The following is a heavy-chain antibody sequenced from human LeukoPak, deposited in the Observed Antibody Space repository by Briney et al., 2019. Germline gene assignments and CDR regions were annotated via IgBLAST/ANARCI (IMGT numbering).Heavy chain of an antibody. D-gene: IGHD3-10*01. CDR2: INPSGGST. Sequence: ASVKVSCKASGYTFTSYYMHWVRQAPGQGLEWMGIINPSGGSTSYAQKFQGRVTMTRDMSTSTVYMELSSLRSEDTAVYYCARGQLLTSYYYYYMDAWGKGTTVTVSS. CDR1: GYTFTSYY. J-gene: IGHJ6*03. V-gene: IGHV1-46*01. CDR3: ARGQLLTSYYYYYMDA.